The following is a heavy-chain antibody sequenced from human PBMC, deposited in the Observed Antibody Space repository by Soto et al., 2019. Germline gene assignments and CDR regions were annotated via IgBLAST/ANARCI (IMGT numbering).Heavy chain of an antibody. CDR2: ISPISGTA. Sequence: QVQLVQSGAEVKKPGSSVKVSCKAFGGTFSSYAISWVRQAPGQGLEWLGGISPISGTANYAQRFQGRVTIPADESTSTAYMELSSLSAEDTAVYYCARPTRHYYDSSGQSAWFDPWGQRTLVTVSS. J-gene: IGHJ5*02. V-gene: IGHV1-69*12. CDR3: ARPTRHYYDSSGQSAWFDP. D-gene: IGHD3-22*01. CDR1: GGTFSSYA.